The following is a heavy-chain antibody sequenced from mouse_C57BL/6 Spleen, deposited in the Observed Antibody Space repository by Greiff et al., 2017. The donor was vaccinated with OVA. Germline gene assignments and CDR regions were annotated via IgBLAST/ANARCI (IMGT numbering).Heavy chain of an antibody. CDR1: GYTFTSYG. D-gene: IGHD4-1*01. J-gene: IGHJ2*01. Sequence: QVQLQQSGAELARPGASVKLSCKASGYTFTSYGISWVKQRTGQGLEWIGEIYPRSGNTSYNEKFKGKATLTADKSSSTAYMELRSLTSEDSAVYCGARTRLGRERGPYYFDCWGQGATLTVSS. V-gene: IGHV1-81*01. CDR2: IYPRSGNT. CDR3: ARTRLGRERGPYYFDC.